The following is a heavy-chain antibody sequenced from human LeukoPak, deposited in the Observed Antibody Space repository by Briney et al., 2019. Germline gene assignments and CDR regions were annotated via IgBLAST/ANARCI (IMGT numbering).Heavy chain of an antibody. CDR3: ARDRWGSDWYFDL. CDR1: GGSISSGDYY. J-gene: IGHJ2*01. V-gene: IGHV4-30-4*01. Sequence: KPSETLSLTCTVSGGSISSGDYYWSWIRQPPGKGLEWIGYIYYSGSTYYNPSLKSRVTISVDTSKNQFSLKLSSVTAADTAVYYCARDRWGSDWYFDLWGRGTLVTVSS. CDR2: IYYSGST. D-gene: IGHD4-23*01.